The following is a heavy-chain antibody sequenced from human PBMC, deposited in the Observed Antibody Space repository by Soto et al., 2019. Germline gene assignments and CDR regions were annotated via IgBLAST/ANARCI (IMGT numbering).Heavy chain of an antibody. D-gene: IGHD1-26*01. CDR1: GYTFTSHG. V-gene: IGHV1-18*01. CDR3: ARLLTEGATFREDAFDL. Sequence: QVHLVQSGGEVKTPGASVKVSCKPSGYTFTSHGLSWVRQAPGQGLEWMGWISTFNGKTDYAQKFQGRVTMTADTRTTTGYVELRSLRSDDAAVYYCARLLTEGATFREDAFDLWGQGTKVTVSS. J-gene: IGHJ3*01. CDR2: ISTFNGKT.